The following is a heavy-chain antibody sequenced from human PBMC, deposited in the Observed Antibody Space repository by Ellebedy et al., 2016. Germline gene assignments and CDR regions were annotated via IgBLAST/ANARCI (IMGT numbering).Heavy chain of an antibody. CDR3: ARSGDGYIFDY. V-gene: IGHV4-59*08. D-gene: IGHD5-24*01. CDR1: GGSISSYY. CDR2: IYYSGST. Sequence: GSLRLSCTVSGGSISSYYWSWIRQPPGKGLEWIGYIYYSGSTNYNPSLKSRVTISVDTSKNQFSLKLSSVTAADTAVYYCARSGDGYIFDYWGQGTLVTVSS. J-gene: IGHJ4*02.